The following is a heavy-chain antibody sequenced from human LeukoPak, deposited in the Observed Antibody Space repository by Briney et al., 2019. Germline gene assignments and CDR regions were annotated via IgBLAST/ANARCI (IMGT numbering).Heavy chain of an antibody. D-gene: IGHD6-13*01. CDR2: INPSGGST. J-gene: IGHJ4*02. CDR3: ARESSWNFDY. Sequence: XXXGQXLXWMGIINPSGGSTSYAQKFQGRVTMTRDTSTSTVYMELSSLRSEDTAVYYCARESSWNFDYWGQGTLVTVSS. V-gene: IGHV1-46*01.